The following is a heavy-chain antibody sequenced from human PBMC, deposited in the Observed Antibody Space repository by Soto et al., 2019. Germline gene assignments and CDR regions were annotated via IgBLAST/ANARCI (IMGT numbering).Heavy chain of an antibody. CDR2: IYYSGST. CDR3: ARVRIQRDYYYYYMDV. D-gene: IGHD3-10*01. V-gene: IGHV4-59*01. CDR1: GGSISSYY. J-gene: IGHJ6*03. Sequence: SETLSLTCTVSGGSISSYYWSWIRQPPGKGLEWIGYIYYSGSTNYNPSLKSRVTISVDTSKNQFSLKLSSVTAADTAVYYCARVRIQRDYYYYYMDVWGKGTTVTVSS.